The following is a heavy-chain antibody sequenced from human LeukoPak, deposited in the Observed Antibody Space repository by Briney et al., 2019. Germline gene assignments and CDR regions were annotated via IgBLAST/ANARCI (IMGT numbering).Heavy chain of an antibody. V-gene: IGHV4-30-4*01. J-gene: IGHJ4*02. Sequence: SQNLSLTCTVSGGSISSGDYYWSWIRQPPGKGLEWIGYIYYSGSTYYNPSLKSRVTISVDRSKNQFSLKLSSVTAADTAVYYCARARPRGVMGFDYWGQGTLVTVSS. CDR3: ARARPRGVMGFDY. CDR1: GGSISSGDYY. CDR2: IYYSGST. D-gene: IGHD3-10*01.